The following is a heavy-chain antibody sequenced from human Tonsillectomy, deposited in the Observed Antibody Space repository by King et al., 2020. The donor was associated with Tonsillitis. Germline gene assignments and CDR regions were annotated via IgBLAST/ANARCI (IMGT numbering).Heavy chain of an antibody. V-gene: IGHV4-34*01. Sequence: VQLQQWGAGLLKPSETLSLTCAVYGGSFSGYYWSWIRQPPGKGLEWIGEINHSGSTNFNPSLKSRFTISLDTSKNQFSLKLSSVTAADTAVFYCARGYYDRSGSLSDAFDIWGPGTMVTVSS. CDR2: INHSGST. CDR1: GGSFSGYY. D-gene: IGHD3-22*01. J-gene: IGHJ3*02. CDR3: ARGYYDRSGSLSDAFDI.